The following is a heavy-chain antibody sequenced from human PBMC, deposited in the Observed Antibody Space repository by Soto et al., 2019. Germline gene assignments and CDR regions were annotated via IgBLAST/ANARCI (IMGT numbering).Heavy chain of an antibody. Sequence: ESGGGLVQPGGSLKLSCAASGFNLSGSAVHWVRQASGKGLEWVGRIRSKAKSYATAYGASVRGRFTISRDDSKNTAYLQMNSVKTEDTAVYYCSLGIVLIPATIDDYMDVWGKGTTVTVSS. CDR1: GFNLSGSA. D-gene: IGHD2-2*03. J-gene: IGHJ6*03. CDR3: SLGIVLIPATIDDYMDV. V-gene: IGHV3-73*01. CDR2: IRSKAKSYAT.